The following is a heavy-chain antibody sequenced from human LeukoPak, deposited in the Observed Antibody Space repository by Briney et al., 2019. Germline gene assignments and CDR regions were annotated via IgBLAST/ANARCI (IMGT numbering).Heavy chain of an antibody. D-gene: IGHD3-16*01. CDR2: MSAGGTST. J-gene: IGHJ4*02. CDR3: AKMRGIVITFGGVIFDS. Sequence: QPGGSLRLSCVASGFTFSIYAMSWVRQAPGKGLEWVSAMSAGGTSTYYADSVKGRFTISRDNSKNTLYLHMNSLRAEDTAVYYCAKMRGIVITFGGVIFDSWGQGTLATVSS. CDR1: GFTFSIYA. V-gene: IGHV3-23*01.